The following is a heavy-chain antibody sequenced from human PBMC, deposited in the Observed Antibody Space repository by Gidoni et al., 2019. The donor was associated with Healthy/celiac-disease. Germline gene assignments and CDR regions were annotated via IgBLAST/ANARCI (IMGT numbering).Heavy chain of an antibody. V-gene: IGHV1-8*01. CDR1: GYTFTSYD. D-gene: IGHD3-22*01. CDR3: ARANYYDSSGYPDAFDI. J-gene: IGHJ3*02. Sequence: QVQLVQSGAEVKKPGASVKVSCKASGYTFTSYDINWVRQANGQGLEWMGWENPNRGNTGYAQKFQGRVTMTRNTSISTAYMELSSLRSEDTAVYYCARANYYDSSGYPDAFDIWGQGTMVTVSS. CDR2: ENPNRGNT.